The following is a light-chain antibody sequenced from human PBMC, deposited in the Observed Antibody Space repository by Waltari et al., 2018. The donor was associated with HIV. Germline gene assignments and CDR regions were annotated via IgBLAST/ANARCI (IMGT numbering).Light chain of an antibody. CDR1: STDTGGYKY. V-gene: IGLV2-14*01. CDR2: EVS. CDR3: SSFTGTTALV. Sequence: QSALTQPASVSGSPAQSLTIPCPVTSTDTGGYKYVSWFQQHPDKAPKLITYEVSNRPSEISNRFSGSKSGNTASLTISELQAEDEADYYCSSFTGTTALVFGGGTKLTVL. J-gene: IGLJ3*02.